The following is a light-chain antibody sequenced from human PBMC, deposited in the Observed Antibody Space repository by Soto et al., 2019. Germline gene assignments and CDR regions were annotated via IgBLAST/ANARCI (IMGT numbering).Light chain of an antibody. CDR3: QKYNSAPPFT. J-gene: IGKJ3*01. CDR1: QGISNY. Sequence: DIQMTQSPSSLSASVGDRVTITCRASQGISNYLAWYTQKPGKVPKLLIYAAYTLQSGVPSRFNGSGSGTDFTLTISSLQPEDVATYYCQKYNSAPPFTFGPGTKVDIK. V-gene: IGKV1-27*01. CDR2: AAY.